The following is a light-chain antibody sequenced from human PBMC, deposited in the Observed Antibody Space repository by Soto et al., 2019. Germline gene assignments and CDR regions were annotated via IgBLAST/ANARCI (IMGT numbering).Light chain of an antibody. Sequence: DIQMTQSPTSLSASVGDRVTITCRASQSISSWLAWYQQKPGKAPKLLIYAASTLQSGVPLRFSGSGSGTDFTLTISGLQPDDFATYYCQQLFSYPWTFGQGTKVDIK. V-gene: IGKV1-5*01. CDR2: AAS. J-gene: IGKJ1*01. CDR3: QQLFSYPWT. CDR1: QSISSW.